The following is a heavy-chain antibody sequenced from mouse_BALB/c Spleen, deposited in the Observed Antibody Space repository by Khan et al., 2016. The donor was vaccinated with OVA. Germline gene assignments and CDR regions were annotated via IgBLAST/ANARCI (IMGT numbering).Heavy chain of an antibody. CDR1: GYTFTSYY. CDR3: TRSGYGSFAY. J-gene: IGHJ3*01. V-gene: IGHV1S81*02. Sequence: QVQLQQPGAELVKPGASVKLSCKASGYTFTSYYMYWVKQRPGQGLEWIGETNPSNGGTNFNEKFKSKATLTVDKSSSTAYMQLSSLTSEDSAVYYCTRSGYGSFAYWGQGTLVTVSA. CDR2: TNPSNGGT. D-gene: IGHD2-2*01.